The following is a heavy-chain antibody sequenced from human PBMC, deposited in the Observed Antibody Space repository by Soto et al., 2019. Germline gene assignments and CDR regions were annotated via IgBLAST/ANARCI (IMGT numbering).Heavy chain of an antibody. J-gene: IGHJ5*01. Sequence: PSETLSLTCAVSGVSIHNSHSFWGWIRQPPGKGLEFIGSIYYSGGANYNPSLKSRVTISLDTSKNQFSLTVNSVTAADTAIYYCGRVVEGDTRHTDFDSWGQRTLVTVSS. CDR1: GVSIHNSHSF. CDR2: IYYSGGA. CDR3: GRVVEGDTRHTDFDS. D-gene: IGHD2-15*01. V-gene: IGHV4-39*01.